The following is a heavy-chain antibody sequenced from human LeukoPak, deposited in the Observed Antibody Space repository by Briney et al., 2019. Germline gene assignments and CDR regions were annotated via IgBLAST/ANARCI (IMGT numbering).Heavy chain of an antibody. Sequence: TSETLSLTCTVSGGSISSYYWSWIRQPPGKGLEWIGYIYYSGSTNYNPSLKSRVTISVDTSKNQFSLKLSSVTAADTAVYYCARTRRSGWDIDYWGQGTLVTVSS. CDR3: ARTRRSGWDIDY. CDR1: GGSISSYY. D-gene: IGHD6-19*01. J-gene: IGHJ4*02. CDR2: IYYSGST. V-gene: IGHV4-59*08.